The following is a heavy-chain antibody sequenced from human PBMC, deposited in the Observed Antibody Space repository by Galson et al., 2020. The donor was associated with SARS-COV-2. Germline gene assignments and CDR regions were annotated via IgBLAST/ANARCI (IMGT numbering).Heavy chain of an antibody. D-gene: IGHD4-17*01. CDR2: ISWNSGSI. Sequence: SLKISCAASGFTFDDYAMHWVRQAPGKGLEWVSGISWNSGSIGYADSVKGRFTISRDNAKNSLYLQMNSLRAEDTALYYCATGAYGDYSLDAFDIWGQGTMVTVSS. J-gene: IGHJ3*02. V-gene: IGHV3-9*01. CDR1: GFTFDDYA. CDR3: ATGAYGDYSLDAFDI.